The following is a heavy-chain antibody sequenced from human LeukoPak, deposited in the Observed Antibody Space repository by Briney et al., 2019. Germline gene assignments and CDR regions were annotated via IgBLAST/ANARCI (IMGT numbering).Heavy chain of an antibody. CDR3: TTAPLGDSSGYYYENYFDY. J-gene: IGHJ4*02. Sequence: GGSLRLSCAASGFTFSNAWMSWVRQAPGKGLEWVGRIKSKTDGGTTDYAAPVKGRFTISRDDSKNTLYLQMNSLKTEDTAVYYCTTAPLGDSSGYYYENYFDYWGQGTLVTVSS. CDR1: GFTFSNAW. D-gene: IGHD3-22*01. CDR2: IKSKTDGGTT. V-gene: IGHV3-15*01.